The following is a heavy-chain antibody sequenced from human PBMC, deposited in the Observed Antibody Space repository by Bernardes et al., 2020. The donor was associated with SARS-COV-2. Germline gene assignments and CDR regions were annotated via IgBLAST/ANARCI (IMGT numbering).Heavy chain of an antibody. CDR2: ISYDGRNK. V-gene: IGHV3-30*03. D-gene: IGHD3-3*01. Sequence: GGSLRLSCAASGFTFSSYGMHWVRQAPGKGLEWVAVISYDGRNKYYADSVKGRITISRDNSKNTLYLQMNSLRAEDTAVYYCARDPYGVGNRAADYWGPGILVTVSS. CDR3: ARDPYGVGNRAADY. J-gene: IGHJ4*02. CDR1: GFTFSSYG.